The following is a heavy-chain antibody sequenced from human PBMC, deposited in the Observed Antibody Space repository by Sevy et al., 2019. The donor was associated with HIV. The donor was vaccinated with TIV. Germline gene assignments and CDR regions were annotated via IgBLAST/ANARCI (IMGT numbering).Heavy chain of an antibody. J-gene: IGHJ5*02. D-gene: IGHD2-15*01. CDR1: GFTFSYYR. Sequence: GGSLRLSCAASGFTFSYYRMSWVRQAPGKGLEWVANIKGDGSESYYVDSVKGRFTISGDNAKNSLFLEMNSLRAEDTAVYYCARDPGGRDWFDPWGQGTLVTVSS. CDR3: ARDPGGRDWFDP. CDR2: IKGDGSES. V-gene: IGHV3-7*03.